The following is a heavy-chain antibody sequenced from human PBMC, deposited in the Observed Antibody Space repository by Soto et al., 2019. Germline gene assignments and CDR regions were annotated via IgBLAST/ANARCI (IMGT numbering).Heavy chain of an antibody. Sequence: SGPALVNPTHTLTLTCAFSVFSLSTSGMCVSWIRQPPGKALYWLALIDWDDDKYYSTSLKTRLTISKDTSKNQVVLTMTNMDPVDTATYYCARTSPTGYSSSWYPYYGMDVWGQGNRVTVSS. CDR1: VFSLSTSGMC. V-gene: IGHV2-70*01. CDR3: ARTSPTGYSSSWYPYYGMDV. CDR2: IDWDDDK. J-gene: IGHJ6*02. D-gene: IGHD6-13*01.